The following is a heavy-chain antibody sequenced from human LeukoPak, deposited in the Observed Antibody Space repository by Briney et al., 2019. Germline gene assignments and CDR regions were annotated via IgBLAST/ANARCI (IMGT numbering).Heavy chain of an antibody. Sequence: SETLSLTCTVSGGSISSGDYYWSWIRQPPGKGLEWIGYIYSSGTTYYNPSLRSRVTMSVDTSKNQFSLKLSSVTAADTAVYFCARAGRGFRGYAHFDYWGQGTLVTVSS. J-gene: IGHJ4*02. CDR2: IYSSGTT. V-gene: IGHV4-30-4*08. CDR1: GGSISSGDYY. CDR3: ARAGRGFRGYAHFDY. D-gene: IGHD5-12*01.